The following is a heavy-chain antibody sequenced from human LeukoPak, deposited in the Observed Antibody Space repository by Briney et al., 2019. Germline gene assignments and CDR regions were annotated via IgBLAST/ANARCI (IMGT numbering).Heavy chain of an antibody. Sequence: GGSLRLSCSASGFTFSNYSMNWVRQAPGKGLDWVSSISSTTSYIYYAGSVKGRFTISRDNAKNSLFLQMNSLRAEDTAVYYCARDIRGYDFWSGYYGLDVWGKGTTVTVS. CDR3: ARDIRGYDFWSGYYGLDV. CDR1: GFTFSNYS. J-gene: IGHJ6*04. CDR2: ISSTTSYI. V-gene: IGHV3-21*01. D-gene: IGHD3-3*01.